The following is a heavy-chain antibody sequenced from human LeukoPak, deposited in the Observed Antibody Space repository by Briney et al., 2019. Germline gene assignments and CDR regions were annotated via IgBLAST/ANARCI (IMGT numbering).Heavy chain of an antibody. CDR1: GYTFTNHG. CDR2: ISCYNGDT. Sequence: ASVKVSCNASGYTFTNHGIAWERQAPGQWLEWMGWISCYNGDTRYAKKLQGRVTMSTDTSTTTAYMELTSLRSDDSAVYYCARDPSNTSGWSPYFDFWGQGTLVTVSS. D-gene: IGHD6-19*01. CDR3: ARDPSNTSGWSPYFDF. V-gene: IGHV1-18*01. J-gene: IGHJ4*02.